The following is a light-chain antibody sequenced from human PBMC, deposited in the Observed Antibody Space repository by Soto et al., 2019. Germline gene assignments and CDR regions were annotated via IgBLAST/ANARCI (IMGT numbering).Light chain of an antibody. V-gene: IGKV2-28*01. J-gene: IGKJ4*01. CDR2: LGS. Sequence: EIVLTQSPLSLPVTPGEPASISCRSSQNLRHSNGYNYLNWYLQKPGQSPQLLIYLGSNRASGVPDRFSGSGSGTDFTLTINRVEAEDVGLYFCAQGLATPFTFGGGTKVEIK. CDR3: AQGLATPFT. CDR1: QNLRHSNGYNY.